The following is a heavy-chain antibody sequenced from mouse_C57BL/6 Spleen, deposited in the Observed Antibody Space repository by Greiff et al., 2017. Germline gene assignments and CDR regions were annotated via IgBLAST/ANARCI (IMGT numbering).Heavy chain of an antibody. Sequence: VQLQQPGAELVKPGASVKLSCKASGYTFTSYWMQWVKQRPGQGLEWIGEIAPSDSYTNYTQKFKGKATLTVDTSSSTAYMQHRSLTSEDSAVYYCARSGSNYPSFDYWGQGTTLTVSS. J-gene: IGHJ2*01. CDR3: ARSGSNYPSFDY. CDR2: IAPSDSYT. V-gene: IGHV1-50*01. D-gene: IGHD2-5*01. CDR1: GYTFTSYW.